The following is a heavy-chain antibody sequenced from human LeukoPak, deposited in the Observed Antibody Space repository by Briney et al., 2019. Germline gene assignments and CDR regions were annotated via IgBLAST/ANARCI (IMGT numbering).Heavy chain of an antibody. CDR2: ISSSSSTI. CDR3: ARAGGGVGATTFDY. Sequence: GGSLRLSCAASGFTFSSYSMNWVRQAPGKGLEWVSYISSSSSTIYYADSVKGRFTISRDNSKNSLYLQMNSLRAEDTAVYYCARAGGGVGATTFDYWGQGTLVTVSS. J-gene: IGHJ4*02. V-gene: IGHV3-48*01. D-gene: IGHD1-26*01. CDR1: GFTFSSYS.